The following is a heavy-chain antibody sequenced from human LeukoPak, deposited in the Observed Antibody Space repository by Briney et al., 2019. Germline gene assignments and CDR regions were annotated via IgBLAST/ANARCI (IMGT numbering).Heavy chain of an antibody. J-gene: IGHJ5*02. CDR1: GYHFAGYW. CDR3: ARLYCDSAACATSLEFWRHWFDP. V-gene: IGHV5-51*01. Sequence: GESLKISSRGSGYHFAGYWVVWVRQVPGKGLEWMGIIFPQNSDMKYSSAFEGHVTMSVDKSVSTAYLQWSSLKASDTAMYYCARLYCDSAACATSLEFWRHWFDPWGQGTLVTVSS. D-gene: IGHD3-3*01. CDR2: IFPQNSDM.